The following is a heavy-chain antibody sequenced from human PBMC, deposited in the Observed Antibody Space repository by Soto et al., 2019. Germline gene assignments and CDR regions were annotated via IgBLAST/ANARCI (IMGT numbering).Heavy chain of an antibody. V-gene: IGHV1-3*01. CDR3: ARVRSSGWYFDY. CDR1: GYTFTSYA. D-gene: IGHD6-19*01. CDR2: INAGNGNT. Sequence: QVQLVQSGAEVKKPGASVKVSCKASGYTFTSYAMHWVRQAPGQRLEWMGWINAGNGNTKYSQNFQGRVTITRDTSASTAYMELSSLRSEDTAVYYCARVRSSGWYFDYWCQGTLVTVSS. J-gene: IGHJ4*02.